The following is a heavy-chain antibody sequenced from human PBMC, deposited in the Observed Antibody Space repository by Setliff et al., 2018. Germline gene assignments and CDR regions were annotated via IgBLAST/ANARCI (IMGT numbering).Heavy chain of an antibody. V-gene: IGHV4-4*02. CDR1: GGSISSSNW. CDR2: IYHSGSI. Sequence: SETLSLTCTVSGGSISSSNWWTWVRQPPGKGLEWIGEIYHSGSINYNPSLKSRVTMSVDKSKNQFSLKLTSVTAADTAVYYCARRGYSHDSSDYNRRKVFDYFDFWGQGAQVTVSS. CDR3: ARRGYSHDSSDYNRRKVFDYFDF. J-gene: IGHJ4*02. D-gene: IGHD3-22*01.